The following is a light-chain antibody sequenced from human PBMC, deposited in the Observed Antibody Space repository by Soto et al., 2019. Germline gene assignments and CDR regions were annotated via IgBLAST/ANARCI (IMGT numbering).Light chain of an antibody. J-gene: IGKJ4*01. CDR1: QSVSSSY. Sequence: DIVLTQSPGTLSLSPGERATLSCRASQSVSSSYLAWYQQKPGQAPRLLVYGTSTRDTGIPERFSGSGSGTDFTLTISRLEPEDFAVYYCQQYGSSRLTFGGGTKVEIK. CDR3: QQYGSSRLT. CDR2: GTS. V-gene: IGKV3-20*01.